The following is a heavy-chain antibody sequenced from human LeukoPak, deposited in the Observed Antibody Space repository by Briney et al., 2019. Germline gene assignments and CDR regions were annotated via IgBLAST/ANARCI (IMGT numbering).Heavy chain of an antibody. CDR3: ARGVGYYDSSGQPFDY. J-gene: IGHJ4*02. Sequence: SETLSLTCTVSGGSISSGDYYWSWIRQPPGKGLEWIGYIYYSGSTYYNPSLKSRVTISVDTSKSQFSLKLSSVTAADTAVYYCARGVGYYDSSGQPFDYWGQGTLVTVSS. D-gene: IGHD3-22*01. CDR2: IYYSGST. V-gene: IGHV4-30-4*01. CDR1: GGSISSGDYY.